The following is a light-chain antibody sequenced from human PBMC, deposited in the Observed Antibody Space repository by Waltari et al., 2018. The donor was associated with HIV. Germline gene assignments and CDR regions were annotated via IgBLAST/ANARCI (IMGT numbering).Light chain of an antibody. CDR1: SSNIGSNY. CDR3: AAWDDSLSGLV. Sequence: QSVLTQPPSASGTPGQRVTISCSGSSSNIGSNYVYWYQQLPGTAPKLLIYRNNQRPPWVPDLLAGSTSGTSAALAIIGLRSEDEADYYCAAWDDSLSGLVFGGGTKLTVL. CDR2: RNN. V-gene: IGLV1-47*01. J-gene: IGLJ3*02.